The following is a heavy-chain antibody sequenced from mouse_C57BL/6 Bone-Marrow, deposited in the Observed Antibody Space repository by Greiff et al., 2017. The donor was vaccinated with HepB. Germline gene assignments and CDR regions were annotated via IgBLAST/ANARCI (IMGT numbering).Heavy chain of an antibody. CDR3: ASGYYGSFDY. D-gene: IGHD1-1*01. CDR1: GYTFTSYW. CDR2: IDPSDSYT. J-gene: IGHJ2*01. V-gene: IGHV1-69*01. Sequence: QVQLQQPGAELVMPGASVKLSCKASGYTFTSYWMHWVKQRPGQGLEWIGEIDPSDSYTNYNQKFKGKSTLTVDKSSSTAYMQLSSLTSEDSAVYYWASGYYGSFDYWGQGTTLTVSS.